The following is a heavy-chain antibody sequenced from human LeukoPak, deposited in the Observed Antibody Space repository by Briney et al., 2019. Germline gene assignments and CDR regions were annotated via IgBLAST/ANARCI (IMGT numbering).Heavy chain of an antibody. Sequence: ASVKVSCKASGYTFTSYYMHWVRQAPGQGLEWMGLINPSGSSTSYAQKFQGRLSLTRDMSTSTDYMELSSLRSEDTAVYYCARDNSVGDTAWWFDPWGQGTLVTVST. V-gene: IGHV1-46*01. D-gene: IGHD1-26*01. CDR2: INPSGSST. CDR3: ARDNSVGDTAWWFDP. J-gene: IGHJ5*02. CDR1: GYTFTSYY.